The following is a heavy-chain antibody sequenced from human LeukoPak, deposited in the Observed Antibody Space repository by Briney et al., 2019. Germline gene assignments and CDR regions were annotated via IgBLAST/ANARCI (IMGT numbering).Heavy chain of an antibody. CDR2: INHSGST. CDR3: ARATYYYDSSGYRGDYYFDY. D-gene: IGHD3-22*01. CDR1: GGSFSGYY. V-gene: IGHV4-34*01. J-gene: IGHJ4*02. Sequence: KPSETLSLTCAYGGSFSGYYWSWIRQPPGKGLEWIGEINHSGSTYYNPSLKSRVTISVDTSKNQFSLKLSSVPAADTAVYYCARATYYYDSSGYRGDYYFDYWGQGTLVTVSS.